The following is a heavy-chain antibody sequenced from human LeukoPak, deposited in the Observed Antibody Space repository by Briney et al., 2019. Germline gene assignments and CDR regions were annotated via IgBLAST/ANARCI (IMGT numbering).Heavy chain of an antibody. D-gene: IGHD2-2*02. CDR2: ISAYNGNT. Sequence: ASVKVSCKASGYTFTSYGISGVRQAPGQGLEGMGWISAYNGNTNYAQKLQGRVTMTTDTSTSTAYMELRSLRSDDTAVYYCARVSVPAAIRPSGYWGQGTLVTVSS. V-gene: IGHV1-18*01. J-gene: IGHJ4*02. CDR1: GYTFTSYG. CDR3: ARVSVPAAIRPSGY.